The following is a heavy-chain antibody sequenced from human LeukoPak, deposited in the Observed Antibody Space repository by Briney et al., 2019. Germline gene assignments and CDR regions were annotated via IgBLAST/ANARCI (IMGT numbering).Heavy chain of an antibody. V-gene: IGHV4-59*01. Sequence: SETLSLTCTVSGGSISSYYWSWIRQPPGKGLEWIGYIYYSGSTNYNPPLKSRVTISVDTSKNQFSLKLSSVTAADTAVYYCARGNYGDHYFDYWGQGTLVTVSS. CDR3: ARGNYGDHYFDY. CDR2: IYYSGST. D-gene: IGHD4-17*01. CDR1: GGSISSYY. J-gene: IGHJ4*02.